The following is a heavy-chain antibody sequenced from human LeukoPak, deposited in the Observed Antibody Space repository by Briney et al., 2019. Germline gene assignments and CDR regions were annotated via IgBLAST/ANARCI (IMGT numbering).Heavy chain of an antibody. V-gene: IGHV3-23*01. J-gene: IGHJ4*02. CDR3: VKADGVTPE. CDR1: GFTFNNNA. CDR2: ISATGGAT. D-gene: IGHD5-18*01. Sequence: GGSLRLSCAVSGFTFNNNAMSWVRQAPGKGLECVSAISATGGATYYANSVKGRITISRDNSKSTLYLQMNSLRAEDTAVYYCVKADGVTPEWGQGTLVTVSS.